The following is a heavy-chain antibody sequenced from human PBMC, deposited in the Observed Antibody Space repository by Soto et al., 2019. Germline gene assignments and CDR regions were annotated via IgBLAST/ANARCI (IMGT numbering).Heavy chain of an antibody. CDR1: GGSISSYY. V-gene: IGHV4-59*01. J-gene: IGHJ5*02. CDR2: IYYSGST. Sequence: LSLTCTVSGGSISSYYWSWIRQPPGKGLEWIGYIYYSGSTNYNPSLKSRVTISVDTSKNQFSLKLSSVTAADTAVYYCARGHRGYSYGINWFDPWGQGTLVTVSS. D-gene: IGHD5-18*01. CDR3: ARGHRGYSYGINWFDP.